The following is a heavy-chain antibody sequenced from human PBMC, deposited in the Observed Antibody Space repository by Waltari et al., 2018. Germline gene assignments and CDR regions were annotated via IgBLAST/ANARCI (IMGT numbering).Heavy chain of an antibody. CDR1: GVSIRGVS. V-gene: IGHV4-59*01. D-gene: IGHD1-26*01. CDR2: SSNSGTT. J-gene: IGHJ3*01. Sequence: QVQLQESGPGLVRPSETLSLSCAVSGVSIRGVSWSWIRQPPGQGLEWVGYSSNSGTTSYNPSLKSRATISPDTSKNRISLNLTSMTAADTAVYYCARLSYGHGKDAFDLWGQGTMVTVSS. CDR3: ARLSYGHGKDAFDL.